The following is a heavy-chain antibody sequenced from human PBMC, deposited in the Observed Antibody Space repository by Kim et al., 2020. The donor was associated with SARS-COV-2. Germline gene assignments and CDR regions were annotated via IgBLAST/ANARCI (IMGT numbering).Heavy chain of an antibody. CDR3: AREVAAAGLAFDY. V-gene: IGHV3-66*01. J-gene: IGHJ4*02. Sequence: YADSVKGRFTISRDNSKNTLYLQMNSLRAEDTAVYYCAREVAAAGLAFDYWGQGTLVTVSS. D-gene: IGHD6-13*01.